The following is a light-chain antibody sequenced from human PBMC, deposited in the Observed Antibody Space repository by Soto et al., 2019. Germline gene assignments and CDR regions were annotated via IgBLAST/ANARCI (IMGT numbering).Light chain of an antibody. CDR3: QQAASFPIT. Sequence: DLQMTQSPSSVSSSVGDRVTITCRASQGVSTWLAWYQQKPVKAPNLLIYTASSLQSGVPSRFSVSGSGTDFTLTINGLQPEDFATDYCQQAASFPITFGQGTRLEIK. CDR1: QGVSTW. CDR2: TAS. J-gene: IGKJ5*01. V-gene: IGKV1-12*01.